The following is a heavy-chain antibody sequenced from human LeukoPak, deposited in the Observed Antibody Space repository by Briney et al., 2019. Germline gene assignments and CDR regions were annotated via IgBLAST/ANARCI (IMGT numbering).Heavy chain of an antibody. D-gene: IGHD3-9*01. CDR3: AKTVLRYSTGDAFDI. V-gene: IGHV3-23*01. CDR2: ISGSGGST. J-gene: IGHJ3*02. CDR1: GFTFSSYA. Sequence: PGGSLRLSCAASGFTFSSYAMSWVRQAPGKGLEWVSAISGSGGSTYYADSVKGRFTTSRDNSKNTLYLQMNSLRAEDTAVYYCAKTVLRYSTGDAFDIWGQGTMVTVSS.